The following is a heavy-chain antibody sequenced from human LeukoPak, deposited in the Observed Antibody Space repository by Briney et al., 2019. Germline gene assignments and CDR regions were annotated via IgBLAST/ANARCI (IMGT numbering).Heavy chain of an antibody. D-gene: IGHD2-8*01. CDR1: GGSISSYYW. Sequence: TLSLTCTVSGGSISSYYWSWIRQPPGKALEWLALIYWNDDKRYGPSLKSRLTITKDTSKNQVVLTMTNMDPVDTATYYCAHPRYCTNGVCHVDAFDIWGQGTMVTVSS. CDR3: AHPRYCTNGVCHVDAFDI. V-gene: IGHV2-5*01. CDR2: IYWNDDK. J-gene: IGHJ3*02.